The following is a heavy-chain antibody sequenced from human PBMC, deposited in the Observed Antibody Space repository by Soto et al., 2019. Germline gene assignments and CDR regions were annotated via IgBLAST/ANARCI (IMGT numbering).Heavy chain of an antibody. CDR1: GFTFTSSA. D-gene: IGHD1-1*01. CDR2: IVVGSGNT. J-gene: IGHJ6*02. CDR3: AADSATRYYYYGMDV. V-gene: IGHV1-58*01. Sequence: SVKVSCKASGFTFTSSAVQWVRQARGQRLEWIGWIVVGSGNTNYAQKFQERVTITRDMSTSTAYMELSSLRSEDTAVYYCAADSATRYYYYGMDVWGQGTTVTVPS.